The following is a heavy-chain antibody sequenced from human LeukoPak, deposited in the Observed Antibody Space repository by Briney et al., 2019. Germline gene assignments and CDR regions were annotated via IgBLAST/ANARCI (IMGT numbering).Heavy chain of an antibody. Sequence: ASVKVSCKASGYTFSDYAIHWVRQAPGQGLEWMGWVNPNTGGTSYAQKFQGRVTMTRDTSISTAYMQLNRLTSDDTAVYYCAKSKPELDYWGQGTLVTVSS. CDR3: AKSKPELDY. J-gene: IGHJ4*02. V-gene: IGHV1-2*02. CDR1: GYTFSDYA. CDR2: VNPNTGGT.